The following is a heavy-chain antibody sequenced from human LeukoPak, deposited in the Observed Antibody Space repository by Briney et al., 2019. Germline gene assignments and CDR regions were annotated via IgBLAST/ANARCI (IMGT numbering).Heavy chain of an antibody. Sequence: PGGSLRFSCAASGFTFSSYEMNWVRQAPGKGLEWVSYISSSGSTIYYADSVKGRFTISRDNAKNSLYLQMNSLRAEDTAVYYCARGLVSYYYGSVDYWGQGTLVTVSS. D-gene: IGHD3-10*01. CDR3: ARGLVSYYYGSVDY. CDR2: ISSSGSTI. V-gene: IGHV3-48*03. CDR1: GFTFSSYE. J-gene: IGHJ4*02.